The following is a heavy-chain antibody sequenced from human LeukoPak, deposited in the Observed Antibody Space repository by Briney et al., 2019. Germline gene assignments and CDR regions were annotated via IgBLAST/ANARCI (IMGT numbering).Heavy chain of an antibody. D-gene: IGHD6-6*01. CDR2: IHYTGST. V-gene: IGHV4-59*08. J-gene: IGHJ4*02. CDR1: GGSISSLY. Sequence: SSETLSLTCSVSGGSISSLYWSWIRQPPGKGLEWIGYIHYTGSTNYNPSLKSRVTMFVDMSKNQFSLRLSSVTAADTAVYYCARHRAYSSSSPFDYWGQGTLVTVSS. CDR3: ARHRAYSSSSPFDY.